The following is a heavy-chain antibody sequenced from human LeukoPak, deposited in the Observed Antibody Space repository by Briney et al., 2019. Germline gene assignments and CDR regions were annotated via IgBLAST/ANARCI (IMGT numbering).Heavy chain of an antibody. J-gene: IGHJ5*02. Sequence: PSETLSLTCTVSGGSISSYYWSWIRQPPGKGLEWIGYIYFTGSTNYNPSLKSRVTISVDTSKNQFSLKLSSVTAADTAVYYCAREDNWNYFPFDLWGQGTLVTVSS. CDR1: GGSISSYY. CDR2: IYFTGST. V-gene: IGHV4-59*01. CDR3: AREDNWNYFPFDL. D-gene: IGHD1-7*01.